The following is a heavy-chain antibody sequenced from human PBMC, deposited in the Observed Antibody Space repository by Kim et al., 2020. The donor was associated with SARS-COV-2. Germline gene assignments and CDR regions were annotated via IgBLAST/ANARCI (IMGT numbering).Heavy chain of an antibody. D-gene: IGHD3-3*01. CDR1: GFTFRSYS. CDR3: AKNFGYYPD. V-gene: IGHV3-23*01. CDR2: IGSDGVST. Sequence: GGSLRLSCAASGFTFRSYSMAWVRQAPGKGLEWVSSIGSDGVSTYYAVSVRGRFSISRDISKNTLYLQMNSLRVEDTATYYCAKNFGYYPDWGQGTLVTV. J-gene: IGHJ4*02.